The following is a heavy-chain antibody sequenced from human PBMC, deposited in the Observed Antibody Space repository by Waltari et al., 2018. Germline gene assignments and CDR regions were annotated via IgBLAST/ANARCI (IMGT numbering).Heavy chain of an antibody. V-gene: IGHV1-8*01. CDR3: ARPNSIFGRYGMDV. Sequence: QVQLVQSGAEVKKPGASVKVSCKASGYTFTSYDINWVRQATGQGLEWVGWMNPNSGNTGYAQKFQGRVTMTRNTSISTAYMELISLRSEDTAVYYCARPNSIFGRYGMDVWGQGTTVTVSS. CDR2: MNPNSGNT. CDR1: GYTFTSYD. J-gene: IGHJ6*02. D-gene: IGHD3-3*01.